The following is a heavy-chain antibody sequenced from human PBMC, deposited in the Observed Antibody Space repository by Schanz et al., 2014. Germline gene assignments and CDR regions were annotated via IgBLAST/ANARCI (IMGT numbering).Heavy chain of an antibody. CDR2: IWYDGSNK. CDR1: GLIFSNYV. Sequence: VQLLESGGGLVQPGGSLKLSCAASGLIFSNYVMSWVRQAPGKGLEWVAVIWYDGSNKYYADSVKGRFTISRDNSKNTLFLQMNSLRAEDTAVYYCARDHTTESYYSAGPPIDYWGQGTLLTVSS. D-gene: IGHD1-26*01. V-gene: IGHV3-33*08. J-gene: IGHJ4*02. CDR3: ARDHTTESYYSAGPPIDY.